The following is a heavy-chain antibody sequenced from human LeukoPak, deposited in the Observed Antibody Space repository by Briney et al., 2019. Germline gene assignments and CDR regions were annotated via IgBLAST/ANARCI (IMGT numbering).Heavy chain of an antibody. Sequence: ASVKVSCKASGYTFTGYYMHWVRQAPGQGLEWMGWINPNSGGTNYAQKFQGRVTMTRDTSISTAYMELSRLRSDDTAVYYCARHSVVPAAHIDYWGQGTLVTVSS. J-gene: IGHJ4*02. D-gene: IGHD2-2*01. V-gene: IGHV1-2*02. CDR3: ARHSVVPAAHIDY. CDR2: INPNSGGT. CDR1: GYTFTGYY.